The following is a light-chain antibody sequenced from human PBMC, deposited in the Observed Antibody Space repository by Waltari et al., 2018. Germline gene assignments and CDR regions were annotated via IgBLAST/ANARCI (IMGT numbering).Light chain of an antibody. V-gene: IGLV1-44*01. Sequence: QSVLTQPPLASGTPGQRVTISCSGNSSNIGINTVTWYQQLPGTAPKPLIYANYNRPSGVPDRFSASKSDTSASLAISGLQSEDEADYFCATWDDSLNGRVFGGGTKLAVL. J-gene: IGLJ3*02. CDR1: SSNIGINT. CDR3: ATWDDSLNGRV. CDR2: ANY.